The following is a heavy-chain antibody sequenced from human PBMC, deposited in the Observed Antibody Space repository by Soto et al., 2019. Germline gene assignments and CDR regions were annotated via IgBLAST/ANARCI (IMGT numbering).Heavy chain of an antibody. D-gene: IGHD2-15*01. Sequence: QVQLVESGGGVVQPGRSLRLSCAASGLTFSSYGMHWVRQAPGKGLEWVAVISYDGSNKYYADSVKGRFTISRDNSKNTLYLQTNSLRVEDTAVYYCAKDPRSGADYWGQGTLVTVSS. CDR1: GLTFSSYG. V-gene: IGHV3-30*18. J-gene: IGHJ4*02. CDR2: ISYDGSNK. CDR3: AKDPRSGADY.